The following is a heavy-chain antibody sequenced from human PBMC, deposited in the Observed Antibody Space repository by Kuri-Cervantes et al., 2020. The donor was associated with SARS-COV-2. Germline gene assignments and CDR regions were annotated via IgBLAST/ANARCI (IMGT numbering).Heavy chain of an antibody. V-gene: IGHV4-4*02. CDR3: ARGRIAVVPAAKAFDP. J-gene: IGHJ5*02. CDR1: GGSISSSNW. Sequence: SETLSLTCAVSGGSISSSNWWSWVRQPPGKGLEWIGEIHRTGTTDYNSPLESRVTISVDRSKNQFSLTLRSVTAADTAVYYCARGRIAVVPAAKAFDPWGQGTLVTVSS. D-gene: IGHD2-2*01. CDR2: IHRTGTT.